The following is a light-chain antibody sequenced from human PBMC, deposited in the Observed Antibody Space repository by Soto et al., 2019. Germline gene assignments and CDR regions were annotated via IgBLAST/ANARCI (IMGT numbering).Light chain of an antibody. V-gene: IGLV1-51*01. CDR2: DSD. J-gene: IGLJ2*01. CDR1: SSNIGNNY. Sequence: QSVLTQPPSVSAAPGQTVTISCSGSSSNIGNNYVSWYQQLPGTAPKLLIYDSDKRPSGITDRFSGSKFGTSATLGISGLQTGDEGDYYCATWDPSLSVAVLGGGTKVTVL. CDR3: ATWDPSLSVAV.